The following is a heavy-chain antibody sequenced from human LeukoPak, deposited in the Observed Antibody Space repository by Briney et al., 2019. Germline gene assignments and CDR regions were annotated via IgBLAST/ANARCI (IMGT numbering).Heavy chain of an antibody. Sequence: ASVKVSCKASGYTFTSYDINWVRQATGKGLEWMGWMNPNSGNTGYAQKFQGRVTMTRNTSISTAYMELSSLRSEDTAVYYCARGRLYGSGRGVYYMDVWGKGTTVTISS. V-gene: IGHV1-8*01. D-gene: IGHD3-10*01. CDR3: ARGRLYGSGRGVYYMDV. CDR1: GYTFTSYD. CDR2: MNPNSGNT. J-gene: IGHJ6*03.